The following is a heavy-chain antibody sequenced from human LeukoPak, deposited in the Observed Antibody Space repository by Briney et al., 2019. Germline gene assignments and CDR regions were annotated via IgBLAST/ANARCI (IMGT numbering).Heavy chain of an antibody. CDR1: GYSISSSNW. V-gene: IGHV4-28*01. J-gene: IGHJ4*02. Sequence: SDTLSLTCAVSGYSISSSNWWGWIRQPPGKGLEWIGYIYYSGSTYYNPSLKSRVTMSVDTSKNQFSLKLSCVTAVDTAVYYCAATATGYSSGWQVGYWGQGTLVTVSS. CDR3: AATATGYSSGWQVGY. D-gene: IGHD6-19*01. CDR2: IYYSGST.